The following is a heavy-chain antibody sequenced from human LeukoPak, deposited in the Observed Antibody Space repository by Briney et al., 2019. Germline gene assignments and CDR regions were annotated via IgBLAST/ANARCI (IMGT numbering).Heavy chain of an antibody. D-gene: IGHD2-2*01. V-gene: IGHV4-39*01. Sequence: PSETLSLTCTVSGGSISSSSYYWGWIRQPPGKGLEWIGSIYYSGSTNYNPSLKSRVTISVDTSKNQFSLKLSSVTAADTAVYYCARLLVPAAYFDYWGQGTLVTVSS. CDR3: ARLLVPAAYFDY. CDR1: GGSISSSSYY. CDR2: IYYSGST. J-gene: IGHJ4*02.